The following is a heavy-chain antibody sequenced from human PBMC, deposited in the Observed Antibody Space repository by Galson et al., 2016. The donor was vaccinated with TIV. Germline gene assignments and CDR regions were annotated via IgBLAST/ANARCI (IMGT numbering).Heavy chain of an antibody. CDR2: ITSGASSR. Sequence: SLRLSCAASGFTFSDYHMSWLRRTPGKGLEWIAHITSGASSRYYAESVKGRFTISRDDAKNSLFLQMNSLRIDDTAVYYCAKDLAVWGSFYGAFDYWGQGTMVTVSS. D-gene: IGHD2/OR15-2a*01. V-gene: IGHV3-11*01. CDR3: AKDLAVWGSFYGAFDY. J-gene: IGHJ4*03. CDR1: GFTFSDYH.